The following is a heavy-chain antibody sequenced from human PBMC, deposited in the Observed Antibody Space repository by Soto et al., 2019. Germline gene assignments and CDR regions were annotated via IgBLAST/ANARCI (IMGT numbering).Heavy chain of an antibody. V-gene: IGHV3-30-3*01. CDR1: GFTFSSYA. J-gene: IGHJ4*02. CDR2: ISYDGSNK. Sequence: GGSLRLSCAASGFTFSSYAMHWVRQAPGKGLEWVAVISYDGSNKYYADSVKGRFTISRDNSKNTLYLQMNSLIAEDTAVYYCARWGYYYDSSGPLSYWGQGTLVTVSS. D-gene: IGHD3-22*01. CDR3: ARWGYYYDSSGPLSY.